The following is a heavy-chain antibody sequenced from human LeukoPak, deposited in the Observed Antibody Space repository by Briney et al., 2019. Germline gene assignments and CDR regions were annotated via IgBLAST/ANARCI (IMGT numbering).Heavy chain of an antibody. D-gene: IGHD3-10*01. V-gene: IGHV4-59*05. CDR3: ARRGSRVLPALFDY. Sequence: KASETLSLTCTVSGGSISSYYWSWIRQPPGKGLEWIGSIYYSGSTYYNPSLKSRVTISVDTSKNQFSLKLSSVTAADTAVYYCARRGSRVLPALFDYWGQGTLVTVSS. J-gene: IGHJ4*02. CDR2: IYYSGST. CDR1: GGSISSYY.